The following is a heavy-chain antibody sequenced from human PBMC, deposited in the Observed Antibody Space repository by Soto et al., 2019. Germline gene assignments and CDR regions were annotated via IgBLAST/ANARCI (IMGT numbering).Heavy chain of an antibody. CDR1: GFTFSSYG. CDR2: ISYDGSNK. J-gene: IGHJ6*02. D-gene: IGHD6-25*01. V-gene: IGHV3-30*18. Sequence: QVQLVESGGGVVQPGRSLRLSCAASGFTFSSYGMHWVRQAPGKGLEWVAVISYDGSNKYYADSVKGRFTISRGNSKNTLYLQMNSLRAEDTAVYYCAKDRRPNYYYGMDVWGQGTTVTVSS. CDR3: AKDRRPNYYYGMDV.